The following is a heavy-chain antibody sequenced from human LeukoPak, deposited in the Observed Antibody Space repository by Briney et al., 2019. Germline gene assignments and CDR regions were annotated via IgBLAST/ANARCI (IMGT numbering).Heavy chain of an antibody. CDR3: ARQLYSYGPYFDY. V-gene: IGHV4-4*02. J-gene: IGHJ4*02. D-gene: IGHD5-18*01. CDR1: GGSISSSNW. Sequence: SETLSLTCAVSGGSISSSNWWSWVRQPPGKGLEWIGEIYHSGSTNYNPSLKSRVTISVDKSKNKFSLKLSSVTAADTAVYYCARQLYSYGPYFDYWGQGTLVTVSS. CDR2: IYHSGST.